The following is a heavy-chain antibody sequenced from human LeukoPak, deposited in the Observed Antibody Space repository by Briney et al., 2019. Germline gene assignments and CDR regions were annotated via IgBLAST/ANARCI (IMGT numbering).Heavy chain of an antibody. CDR1: GFTFSSYS. CDR2: ISSSSSYI. Sequence: GGSLRLSCAASGFTFSSYSMNWVRQAPGERLEWVSSISSSSSYIYYADSVKGRFTISRDDAKNSLFLQMNSLRAEDTAVYYCTRRYYYDSSGYYQGDYWGQGTLVTVSS. CDR3: TRRYYYDSSGYYQGDY. D-gene: IGHD3-22*01. J-gene: IGHJ4*02. V-gene: IGHV3-21*01.